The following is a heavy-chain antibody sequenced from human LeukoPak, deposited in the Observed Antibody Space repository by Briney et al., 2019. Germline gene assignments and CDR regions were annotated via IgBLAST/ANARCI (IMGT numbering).Heavy chain of an antibody. V-gene: IGHV1-69*01. J-gene: IGHJ6*04. D-gene: IGHD6-19*01. Sequence: ASVNVSCKASGGTFNSYAISWVRQAPGQGLEWMGGIIPIFGTANYAQKFQGRVTITADESTSTAYMELSSLRSEDTAVYYCGRGEIVAVAGTTGGYYYYGMDVWGKGTTVTVSS. CDR3: GRGEIVAVAGTTGGYYYYGMDV. CDR2: IIPIFGTA. CDR1: GGTFNSYA.